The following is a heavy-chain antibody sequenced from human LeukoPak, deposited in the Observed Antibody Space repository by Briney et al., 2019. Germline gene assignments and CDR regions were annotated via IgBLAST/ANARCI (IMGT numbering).Heavy chain of an antibody. CDR2: ISVSDEST. Sequence: GGSLRLSCAASGFTSSDYTMNWVRQSPGKRLEWVSGISVSDESTYYADSVKGRFTISRDKSNNMLYLQMNSLGAEDTAVYYCARDRYRVSTNCPYDCWGQGTPVTVSS. CDR3: ARDRYRVSTNCPYDC. J-gene: IGHJ4*02. D-gene: IGHD2-2*01. V-gene: IGHV3-23*01. CDR1: GFTSSDYT.